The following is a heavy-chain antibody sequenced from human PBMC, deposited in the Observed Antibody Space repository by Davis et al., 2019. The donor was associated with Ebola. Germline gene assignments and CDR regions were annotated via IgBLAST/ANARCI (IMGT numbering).Heavy chain of an antibody. V-gene: IGHV4-59*12. D-gene: IGHD1-26*01. CDR1: GGSISSYY. J-gene: IGHJ6*02. Sequence: SETLSLTCTVSGGSISSYYWNWIRQPPGKGLEWIGYVSYSGSTNYNPSLKSRVAISVDTSKNQFSLNLSSVTAADTAVYYCARDFSVGTTGSYQYAIDVWGQGTTVTVSS. CDR3: ARDFSVGTTGSYQYAIDV. CDR2: VSYSGST.